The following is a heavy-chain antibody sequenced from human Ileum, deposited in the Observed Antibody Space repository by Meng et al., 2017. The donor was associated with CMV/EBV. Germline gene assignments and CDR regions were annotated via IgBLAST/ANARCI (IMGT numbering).Heavy chain of an antibody. CDR1: GFTLSTYW. Sequence: GESLKISCAASGFTLSTYWMHWARQTPGQGLVWVSRVYTDGTSIGYADAVKGRFTISRDNAKNTLYLQMNGLRAEDTAVYYCARGQAAGGYVYIDYWGQGTLVTVSS. CDR3: ARGQAAGGYVYIDY. D-gene: IGHD5-12*01. V-gene: IGHV3-74*01. J-gene: IGHJ4*02. CDR2: VYTDGTSI.